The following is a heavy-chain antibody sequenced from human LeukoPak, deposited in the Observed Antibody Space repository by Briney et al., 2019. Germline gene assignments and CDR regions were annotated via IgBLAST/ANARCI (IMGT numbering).Heavy chain of an antibody. D-gene: IGHD5-18*01. CDR3: AKDAILGGYSYGYYFDY. CDR1: GFTFDDYA. CDR2: ISWNSGST. J-gene: IGHJ4*02. V-gene: IGHV3-9*03. Sequence: PGRSLRLSCAASGFTFDDYAMHWVRQAPGKGLEWVSGISWNSGSTGYADSVKGRFTISRDNAKNSLYLQMNSLRAEDMALYYCAKDAILGGYSYGYYFDYWGQGTLVTVSS.